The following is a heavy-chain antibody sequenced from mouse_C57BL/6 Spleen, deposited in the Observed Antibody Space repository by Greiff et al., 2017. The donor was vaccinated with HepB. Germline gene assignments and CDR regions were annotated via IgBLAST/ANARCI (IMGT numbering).Heavy chain of an antibody. Sequence: EVQRVESEGGLVQPGRSMKLSCTASGFTFSDYYIAWVRQVPEKGLEWVANINYDGSSTYYLDSLKSRFIISRDNAKNILYLQMSSLKSEDTATYYCARDRYGSSYGYFDYWGQGTTLTVSS. J-gene: IGHJ2*01. CDR2: INYDGSST. CDR3: ARDRYGSSYGYFDY. V-gene: IGHV5-16*01. CDR1: GFTFSDYY. D-gene: IGHD1-1*01.